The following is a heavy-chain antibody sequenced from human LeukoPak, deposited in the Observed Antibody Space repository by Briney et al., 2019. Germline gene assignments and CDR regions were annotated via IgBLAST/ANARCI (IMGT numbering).Heavy chain of an antibody. J-gene: IGHJ3*02. D-gene: IGHD2-15*01. CDR1: GFSFGNYV. CDR3: ARDRDGGFAFDI. CDR2: IMPNGETR. V-gene: IGHV3-64*01. Sequence: GGSLRLSCAASGFSFGNYVMHWVRQAPGKGLEYVSAIMPNGETRGYANSMMGRFTISRDNSKNTLYLQMGSLRAEDMAIYYCARDRDGGFAFDIWGQGTPVTVSS.